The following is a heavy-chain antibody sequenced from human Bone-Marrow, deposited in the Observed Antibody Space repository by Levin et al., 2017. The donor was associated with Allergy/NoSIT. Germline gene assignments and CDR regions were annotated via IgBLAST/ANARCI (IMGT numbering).Heavy chain of an antibody. D-gene: IGHD4-11*01. J-gene: IGHJ4*02. Sequence: ASVKVSCRASGYSFAGYYLHWVRQPPGQGLEWVGYMNPRTGGTSYVQKFQGRVTFTRDTSISTAYLELTRLKFDDPAVFFCARGRPTVPTPGTEGNDFWGPGTLVTVSS. V-gene: IGHV1-2*02. CDR1: GYSFAGYY. CDR2: MNPRTGGT. CDR3: ARGRPTVPTPGTEGNDF.